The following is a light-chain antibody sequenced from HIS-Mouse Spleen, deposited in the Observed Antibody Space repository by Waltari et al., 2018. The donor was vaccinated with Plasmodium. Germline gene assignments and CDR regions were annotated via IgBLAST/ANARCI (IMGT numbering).Light chain of an antibody. J-gene: IGLJ3*02. CDR2: EDS. Sequence: SYELTQPPSVSVSPGQTARITCSGDALQKKYAYWYQQKSGQAPVLVIYEDSKRPSGIPERVSGSSSGTMATLTSSGAQVEDEADYYCYSTDSSGNHRVFGGGTKLTVL. V-gene: IGLV3-10*01. CDR3: YSTDSSGNHRV. CDR1: ALQKKY.